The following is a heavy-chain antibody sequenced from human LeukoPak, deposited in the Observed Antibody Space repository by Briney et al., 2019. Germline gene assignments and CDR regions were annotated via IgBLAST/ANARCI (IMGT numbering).Heavy chain of an antibody. CDR1: GGSFSGYY. J-gene: IGHJ4*02. CDR2: INHSGST. V-gene: IGHV4-34*01. Sequence: SETLSLTCAVYGGSFSGYYWSWIRQPPGKGLEWIGEINHSGSTNYNPSLKSRVTISVDTSKNQFSLKLSSVTAADTAVYYCARGPRLITMVRGAVFDYWGQETLVTVSS. CDR3: ARGPRLITMVRGAVFDY. D-gene: IGHD3-10*01.